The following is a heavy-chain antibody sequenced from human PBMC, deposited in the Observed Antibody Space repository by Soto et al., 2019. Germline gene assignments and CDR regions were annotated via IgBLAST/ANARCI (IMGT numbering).Heavy chain of an antibody. CDR2: INAGNGNT. D-gene: IGHD3-9*01. CDR1: GYTFTSYA. J-gene: IGHJ6*02. V-gene: IGHV1-3*01. Sequence: QVQLVQSGAEVKKPGASVKVSCKASGYTFTSYAMHWVRQAPGQRLEWMGWINAGNGNTKYSQKFQGRVTITRDTSESTAYMELSSLRSEDTAVYYCARSGRDYDILTGYPHAYGMDVWGQGTTVTVSS. CDR3: ARSGRDYDILTGYPHAYGMDV.